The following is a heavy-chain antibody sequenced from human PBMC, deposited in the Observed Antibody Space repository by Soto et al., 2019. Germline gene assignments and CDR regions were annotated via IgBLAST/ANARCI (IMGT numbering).Heavy chain of an antibody. CDR3: ARGGWDIVRFDY. V-gene: IGHV1-69*12. Sequence: QVQLVQSGAEVKKPGSSVKVFCKASGGTFSSYAISWVRQAPGQGLEWMGGIIPIFGTANYAQKLQGRVTIPADESTSAADMELRSLRCEDTAVYYCARGGWDIVRFDYWGQGALVTVSS. CDR2: IIPIFGTA. J-gene: IGHJ4*02. D-gene: IGHD2-15*01. CDR1: GGTFSSYA.